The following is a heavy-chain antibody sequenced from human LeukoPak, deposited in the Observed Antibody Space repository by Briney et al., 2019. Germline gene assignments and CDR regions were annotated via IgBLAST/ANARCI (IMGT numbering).Heavy chain of an antibody. J-gene: IGHJ6*02. CDR1: GFTFSDYN. V-gene: IGHV3-11*01. Sequence: GGSLRLSCAASGFTFSDYNMNWVRQAPGKGLEWVSYITNGGSTIHHADSVKGRFTISRDNAKKTLYLQTDSLRAEDTAVYYCARSIGLTGGGVDVWGQGTTVTVSS. CDR2: ITNGGSTI. CDR3: ARSIGLTGGGVDV. D-gene: IGHD3-9*01.